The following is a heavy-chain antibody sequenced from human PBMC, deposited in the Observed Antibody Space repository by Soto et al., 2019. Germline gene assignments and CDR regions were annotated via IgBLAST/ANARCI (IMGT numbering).Heavy chain of an antibody. CDR3: ARTARNWNYGFPTYYYYGMDV. V-gene: IGHV3-30-3*01. J-gene: IGHJ6*02. D-gene: IGHD1-7*01. CDR1: GFTFSSYA. CDR2: ISYDGSNK. Sequence: QVQLVESGGGVVQPGRSLRLSCAASGFTFSSYAMHWVRQAPGKGLEWVAVISYDGSNKYYADSVKGRFTISRDNSKNTLYLQRISLRAEDTAVYYCARTARNWNYGFPTYYYYGMDVWGQGTTVTVSS.